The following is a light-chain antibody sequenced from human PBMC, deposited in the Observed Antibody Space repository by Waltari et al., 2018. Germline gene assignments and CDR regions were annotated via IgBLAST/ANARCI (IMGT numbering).Light chain of an antibody. J-gene: IGKJ4*01. CDR3: QQYDGLVLT. Sequence: DIVLTQSPGTLSLSPGERATLSCRASQSVTSISFSWYQHKPGQAPRLLIYGTSNRATGIPDRFSGSGFGTDFTLTISRLEPEDFAVYYCQQYDGLVLTFGGGTKVEI. CDR2: GTS. CDR1: QSVTSIS. V-gene: IGKV3-20*01.